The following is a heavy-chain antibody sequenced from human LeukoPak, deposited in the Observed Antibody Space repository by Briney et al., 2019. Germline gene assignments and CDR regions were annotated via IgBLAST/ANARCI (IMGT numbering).Heavy chain of an antibody. CDR3: VRSRTPTGYMDV. J-gene: IGHJ6*03. V-gene: IGHV3-21*01. Sequence: GGSLILSCAVSGFTFSYYSMSWVRQGPGKGLEWVSYINSRSSYIYYGDSVKGRFTISRDNAKSSLYLQMNSLRAEDTAVYYCVRSRTPTGYMDVWGKGTTVTVSS. CDR1: GFTFSYYS. D-gene: IGHD1-14*01. CDR2: INSRSSYI.